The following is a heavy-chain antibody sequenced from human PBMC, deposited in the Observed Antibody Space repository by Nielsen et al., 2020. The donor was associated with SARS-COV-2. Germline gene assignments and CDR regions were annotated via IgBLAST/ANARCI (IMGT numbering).Heavy chain of an antibody. D-gene: IGHD6-13*01. J-gene: IGHJ6*02. CDR2: IYYSGST. CDR1: GGSISSSSYY. CDR3: ASRRAAAGPITTYYYYGMDV. V-gene: IGHV4-39*01. Sequence: SETLSLTCTVSGGSISSSSYYWGWIRQPPGKGLEWIGSIYYSGSTYYNPSLKSRVTISVDTSKNQFSLKLSSVTAADTAVYYCASRRAAAGPITTYYYYGMDVWGQGTTVTVSS.